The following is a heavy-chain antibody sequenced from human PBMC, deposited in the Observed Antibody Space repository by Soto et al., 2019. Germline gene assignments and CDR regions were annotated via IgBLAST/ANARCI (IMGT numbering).Heavy chain of an antibody. CDR1: GYIFSSYA. Sequence: QVQLVQSGAEVKKPGSSVKVSCKASGYIFSSYAISWVRQAPGQGLEWVGGIFPIFGRANYAQKFQGRVTITADESTSTGYMELSSLRSEDTAVFFCARQLERGLYYFDLWDQGTLITVSS. CDR2: IFPIFGRA. V-gene: IGHV1-69*01. D-gene: IGHD1-1*01. CDR3: ARQLERGLYYFDL. J-gene: IGHJ4*02.